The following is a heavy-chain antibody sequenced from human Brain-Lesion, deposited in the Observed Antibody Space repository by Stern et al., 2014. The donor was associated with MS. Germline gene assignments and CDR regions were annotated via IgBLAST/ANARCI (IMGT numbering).Heavy chain of an antibody. CDR1: GYTFTSYD. CDR3: ARVEVVVVPAAIYYYGMDV. V-gene: IGHV1-8*01. D-gene: IGHD2-2*01. CDR2: MNPNSGNT. Sequence: QDQLVQSGAEVKKPGASVKVSCKASGYTFTSYDINWVRQATGQGLEWMGWMNPNSGNTGYAQKFQGRVTMTRNTSISTAYMELSSLRSEDTAVYYCARVEVVVVPAAIYYYGMDVWGQGTTVTVSS. J-gene: IGHJ6*02.